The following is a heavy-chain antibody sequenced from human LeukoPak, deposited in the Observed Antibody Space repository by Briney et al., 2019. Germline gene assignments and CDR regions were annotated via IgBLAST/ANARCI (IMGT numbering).Heavy chain of an antibody. CDR3: VRGPMITFGGVSHFDY. V-gene: IGHV3-7*01. J-gene: IGHJ4*02. CDR2: IKQDGSEK. Sequence: GGSLRLSCAASGFTFSSYWMSWVRQAPGKGLEWVANIKQDGSEKYYVDSVKGRFTISRDNAKNSLYLQMNSLRAEDTAVYYCVRGPMITFGGVSHFDYWGQGTLVTVSS. CDR1: GFTFSSYW. D-gene: IGHD3-16*01.